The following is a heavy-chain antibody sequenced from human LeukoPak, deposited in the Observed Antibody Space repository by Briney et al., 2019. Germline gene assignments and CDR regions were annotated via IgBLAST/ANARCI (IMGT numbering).Heavy chain of an antibody. D-gene: IGHD3-10*01. CDR1: GGSFSGYY. CDR3: ARGGPPMVRGVRWFDP. J-gene: IGHJ5*02. CDR2: INHSGST. V-gene: IGHV4-34*01. Sequence: SETLSLTCAVYGGSFSGYYWSWIRQPPGKGLKWIGEINHSGSTNYNPSLKSRVTISVDTSKNQFSLKLSSVTAADTAVYYCARGGPPMVRGVRWFDPWGQGTLVTVSS.